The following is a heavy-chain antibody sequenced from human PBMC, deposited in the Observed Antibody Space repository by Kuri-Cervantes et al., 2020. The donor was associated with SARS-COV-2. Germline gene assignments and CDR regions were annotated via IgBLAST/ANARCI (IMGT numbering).Heavy chain of an antibody. D-gene: IGHD6-19*01. CDR3: ARDPEYSSGWYERGYYFDY. CDR1: GFTFSDYY. V-gene: IGHV3-11*06. Sequence: WGSLRLSCAASGFTFSDYYMSWIRQAPGKGLEWVSYISSSSSYTNYADSVKGRFTISRDNAKNSLYLQMNSLRAEDTAVYYCARDPEYSSGWYERGYYFDYWGQGTLVTVSS. J-gene: IGHJ4*02. CDR2: ISSSSSYT.